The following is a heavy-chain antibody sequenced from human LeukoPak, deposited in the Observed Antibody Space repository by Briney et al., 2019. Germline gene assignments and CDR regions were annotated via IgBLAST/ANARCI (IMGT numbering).Heavy chain of an antibody. CDR1: GFTFSTYA. CDR3: AKDPGRVVRGIISFDS. V-gene: IGHV3-23*01. D-gene: IGHD3-10*01. CDR2: ISGSGADT. Sequence: PGGSLRLSCAASGFTFSTYAMSWVRRAPGKGLEWVSGISGSGADTYYADSVKGRFTISRDNSKNTLSLQMNSLRAEDTAVYYCAKDPGRVVRGIISFDSWGQGTLVTVSS. J-gene: IGHJ4*02.